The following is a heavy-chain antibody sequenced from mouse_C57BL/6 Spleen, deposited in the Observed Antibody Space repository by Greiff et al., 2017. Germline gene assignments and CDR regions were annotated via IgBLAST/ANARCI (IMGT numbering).Heavy chain of an antibody. CDR1: GFTFSDYY. J-gene: IGHJ1*03. CDR3: ARRGVVASDWYFDV. CDR2: ISNGGGST. D-gene: IGHD1-1*01. V-gene: IGHV5-12*01. Sequence: EVMLVESGGGLVQPGGSLKLSCAASGFTFSDYYMYWVRQTPEKRLEWVAYISNGGGSTYYPDTVTGRFTISRDNAKNTLYLQRSRLKSEDTAMYYCARRGVVASDWYFDVWGTGTTVTVSS.